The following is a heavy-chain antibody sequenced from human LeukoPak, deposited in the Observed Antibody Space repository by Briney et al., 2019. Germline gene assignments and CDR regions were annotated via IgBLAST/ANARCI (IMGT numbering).Heavy chain of an antibody. CDR3: ARNWFPDF. V-gene: IGHV3-74*01. J-gene: IGHJ4*02. D-gene: IGHD3-10*01. CDR2: INTDGSTI. CDR1: GFTFSNYW. Sequence: GGSLRLSCAASGFTFSNYWMSWVRQAPGKGLVWVSHINTDGSTINYADSVKGRFTISRDNAKNTLYLQMDSLRAEDTAVYYCARNWFPDFWGQGTLVTVSS.